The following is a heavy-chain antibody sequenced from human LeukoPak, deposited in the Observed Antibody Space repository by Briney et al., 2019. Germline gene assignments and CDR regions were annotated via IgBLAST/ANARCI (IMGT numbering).Heavy chain of an antibody. J-gene: IGHJ6*03. CDR3: ARHAVPDCSSTSCYTVYMDV. V-gene: IGHV5-51*01. CDR2: IYPGDSDT. D-gene: IGHD2-2*02. Sequence: KPGESLKISRKGSGYRITSYWIGWVRQMPGKGLEWMGIIYPGDSDTRYSPSFQGQVTISADKSISTAYLQWSSLKASDTAMYYCARHAVPDCSSTSCYTVYMDVWGKGTTVTVSS. CDR1: GYRITSYW.